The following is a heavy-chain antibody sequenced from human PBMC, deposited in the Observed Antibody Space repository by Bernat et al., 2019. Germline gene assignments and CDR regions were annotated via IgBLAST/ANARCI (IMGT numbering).Heavy chain of an antibody. CDR1: GGSISTYY. Sequence: QVQLQESGPGLVKPSETLSPTCTVSGGSISTYYWSWIRQPPGKGLERIGYIYNSGTTNYNPSLRSRVTISLATPKNQFSLRLSSVTAADTAVYYFAREIWLRNIHDAFDIWGQGTMVTVSS. CDR3: AREIWLRNIHDAFDI. CDR2: IYNSGTT. D-gene: IGHD3-9*01. J-gene: IGHJ3*02. V-gene: IGHV4-4*08.